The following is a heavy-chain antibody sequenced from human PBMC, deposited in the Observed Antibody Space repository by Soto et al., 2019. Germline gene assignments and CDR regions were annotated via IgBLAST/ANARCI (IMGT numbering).Heavy chain of an antibody. CDR1: GGSISSYY. V-gene: IGHV4-59*01. D-gene: IGHD3-9*01. CDR2: MYYSGRT. CDR3: ARVPMYYDILTGYSDYYYYGMYV. Sequence: PSETLSLTCTVSGGSISSYYWSWIRQPPGKGLEWIGYMYYSGRTNYNPSLKSRVTISVDTSKNQFSLKLSSVTAADTAVYYCARVPMYYDILTGYSDYYYYGMYVWGQGTTVTVSS. J-gene: IGHJ6*02.